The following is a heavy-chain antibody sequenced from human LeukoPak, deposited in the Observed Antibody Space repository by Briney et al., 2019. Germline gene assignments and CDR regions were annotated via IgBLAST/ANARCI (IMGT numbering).Heavy chain of an antibody. CDR1: GGSISSGGYY. Sequence: PSETLSLTCTVSGGSISSGGYYWSWIRQHPGKGLEWIGYIYYSGSTYYNPSLKSRVTISVDTSKNQFSLKLSSVTAADTDVYYCARDACSSTSCSFDYWGQGTLVTVSS. CDR3: ARDACSSTSCSFDY. V-gene: IGHV4-31*03. J-gene: IGHJ4*02. CDR2: IYYSGST. D-gene: IGHD2-2*01.